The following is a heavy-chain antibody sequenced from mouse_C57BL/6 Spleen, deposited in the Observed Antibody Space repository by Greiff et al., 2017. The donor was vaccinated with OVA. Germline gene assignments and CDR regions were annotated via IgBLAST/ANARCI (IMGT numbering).Heavy chain of an antibody. CDR1: GFTFSDYY. D-gene: IGHD2-2*01. J-gene: IGHJ1*03. V-gene: IGHV5-12*01. CDR2: ISNGGGST. Sequence: EVKLQESGGGLVQPGGSLKLSCAASGFTFSDYYMYWVRQTPEKRLEWVAYISNGGGSTYYPDTVKGRFTISRDNAKNTLYLQMSRLKSEDTAMYYCARQYGYHWYFDVWGTGTTVTVSS. CDR3: ARQYGYHWYFDV.